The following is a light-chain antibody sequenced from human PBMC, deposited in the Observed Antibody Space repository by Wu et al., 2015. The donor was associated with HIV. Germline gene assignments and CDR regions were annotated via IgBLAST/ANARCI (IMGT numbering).Light chain of an antibody. J-gene: IGKJ5*01. V-gene: IGKV3-20*01. CDR2: GAS. CDR3: QQYDSSIT. Sequence: NMLTQSPGTLSSSPGERVTLSCKASQSVRNNYFAWFQQRPGQAPRLLIYGASNRAAGTPDRFSGSGSGTDFTLTITRLEPRDFAVYYCQQYDSSITFGQGTRLDNK. CDR1: QSVRNNY.